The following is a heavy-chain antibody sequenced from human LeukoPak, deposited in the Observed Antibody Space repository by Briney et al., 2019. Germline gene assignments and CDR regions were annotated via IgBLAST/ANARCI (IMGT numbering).Heavy chain of an antibody. CDR3: ARNYGGTRDFDY. CDR1: GGTFSSYA. V-gene: IGHV1-69*13. Sequence: ASVKVSCRASGGTFSSYAISWVRQAPGQGLEWMGGIIPIFGTANYAQKFQGRVTITADESTSTAYMELSSLRSEDTAVYYCARNYGGTRDFDYWGQGTLVTVSS. D-gene: IGHD4-23*01. J-gene: IGHJ4*02. CDR2: IIPIFGTA.